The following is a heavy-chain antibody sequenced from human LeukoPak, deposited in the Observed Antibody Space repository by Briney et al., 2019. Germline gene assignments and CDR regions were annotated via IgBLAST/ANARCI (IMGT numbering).Heavy chain of an antibody. CDR2: FDPEDGET. Sequence: ASVKVSCKASGYTFTGYYMHWVRQAPGKGLEWMGGFDPEDGETIYAQKFQGRVTMTEDTSTDTAYMELSSLRSEDTAVYYCATNIVGATTLDYWGQGTLVTVSS. D-gene: IGHD1-26*01. CDR1: GYTFTGYY. CDR3: ATNIVGATTLDY. J-gene: IGHJ4*02. V-gene: IGHV1-24*01.